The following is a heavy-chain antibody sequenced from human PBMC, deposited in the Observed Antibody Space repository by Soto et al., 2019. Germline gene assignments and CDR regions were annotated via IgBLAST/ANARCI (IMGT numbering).Heavy chain of an antibody. CDR1: GFTFSSFA. D-gene: IGHD6-19*01. Sequence: EVQLLESGGGLVQPGGSLRLSCAASGFTFSSFAMRWVRQAPGKGLEWVSAIGSRGNSTYYADSVKGRFTISRDNSKNTLYLKMYSLRAEEKAVYYCAKDLIYGYNSGSRFDSWGQGTLVTVSS. CDR2: IGSRGNST. J-gene: IGHJ4*02. V-gene: IGHV3-23*01. CDR3: AKDLIYGYNSGSRFDS.